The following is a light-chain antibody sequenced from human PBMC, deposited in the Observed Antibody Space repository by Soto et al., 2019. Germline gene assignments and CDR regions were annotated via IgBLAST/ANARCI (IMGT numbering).Light chain of an antibody. CDR1: SSDVGGHDY. V-gene: IGLV2-14*03. Sequence: QSVLTPPASVSVSPGRAITVSCTGTSSDVGGHDYVSWYRQYPGKVPTLLIYEVTNLPSWVSNRISGSKSGNTASLTISGLQSDYEADYYCSSFTLRGVAVFVGGTKLTVL. CDR2: EVT. CDR3: SSFTLRGVAV. J-gene: IGLJ3*02.